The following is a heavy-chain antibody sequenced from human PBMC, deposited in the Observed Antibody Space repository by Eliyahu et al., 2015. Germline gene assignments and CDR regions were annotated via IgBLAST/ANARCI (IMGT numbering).Heavy chain of an antibody. D-gene: IGHD4-17*01. J-gene: IGHJ4*02. CDR3: ARHRTFMTTVTPFDY. V-gene: IGHV4-39*01. Sequence: QLQLQESGPGLVKPSETLSLTCTVSGGSISSSSYYWGWXRQPPGKGLEWIGSIYYSGSTYYNPSLKSRVTISVDTSKNQFSLKLSSVTAADTAVYYCARHRTFMTTVTPFDYWGQGTLVTVSS. CDR2: IYYSGST. CDR1: GGSISSSSYY.